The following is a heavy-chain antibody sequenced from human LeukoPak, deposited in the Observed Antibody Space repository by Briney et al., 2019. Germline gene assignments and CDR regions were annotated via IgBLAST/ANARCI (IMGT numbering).Heavy chain of an antibody. CDR2: IWYDGSNK. D-gene: IGHD1-1*01. CDR3: ARDRTSRILDY. Sequence: GGSLRLSCAASGFTFSSYGMHWVRQAPGKGLEWVAVIWYDGSNKYYADSVKGRFTISRDNSKNTLYLQMNSLRAEDTAVYYYARDRTSRILDYWGQGTLVTVSS. V-gene: IGHV3-33*01. J-gene: IGHJ4*02. CDR1: GFTFSSYG.